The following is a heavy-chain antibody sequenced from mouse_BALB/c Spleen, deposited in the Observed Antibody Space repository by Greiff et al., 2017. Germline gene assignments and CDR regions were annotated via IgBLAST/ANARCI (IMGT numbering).Heavy chain of an antibody. D-gene: IGHD2-4*01. V-gene: IGHV14-3*02. CDR1: GFNIKDTY. Sequence: EVQVVESGAELVKPGASVKLSCTASGFNIKDTYMHWVKQRPEQGLEWIGRIDPANGNTKYDPKFQGKATITADTSSNTAYLQLSSLTSEDTAVYYCARDDYFAYWGQGTLVTVSA. CDR2: IDPANGNT. J-gene: IGHJ3*01. CDR3: ARDDYFAY.